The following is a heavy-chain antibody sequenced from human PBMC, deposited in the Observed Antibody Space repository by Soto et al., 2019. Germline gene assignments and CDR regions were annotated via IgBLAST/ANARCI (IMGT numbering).Heavy chain of an antibody. V-gene: IGHV3-33*01. D-gene: IGHD2-15*01. CDR1: GFTFSSYG. Sequence: LRLSCAASGFTFSSYGMHWVRQAPGKGLEWVAVIWYDGSNKYYADSVKGRFTISRDNSKNTLYLQMNSLRAEDTAVYYCARDGGDCSGGSCYLSAFAIWGQGTMVTVSS. CDR2: IWYDGSNK. J-gene: IGHJ3*02. CDR3: ARDGGDCSGGSCYLSAFAI.